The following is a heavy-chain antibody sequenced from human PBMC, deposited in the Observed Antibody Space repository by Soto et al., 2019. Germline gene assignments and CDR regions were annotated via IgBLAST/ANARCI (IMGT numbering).Heavy chain of an antibody. J-gene: IGHJ6*03. CDR1: GYTFTGYY. CDR2: INPNSGGT. Sequence: ASVKVSCKASGYTFTGYYMHWVRQAPGQGLEWMGWINPNSGGTNYAQKFQGWVTMTRDTSISTAYMELSRLRSDDTAVYYCARSKAGLFGELLWDYYYMDVWGKGTTVTVS. D-gene: IGHD3-10*02. CDR3: ARSKAGLFGELLWDYYYMDV. V-gene: IGHV1-2*04.